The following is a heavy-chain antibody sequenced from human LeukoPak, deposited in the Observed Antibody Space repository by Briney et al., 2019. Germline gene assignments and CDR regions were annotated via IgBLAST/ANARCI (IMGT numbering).Heavy chain of an antibody. V-gene: IGHV3-23*01. CDR1: GFTFSSYA. CDR3: AKHLTYYYDSSGKREYFQH. D-gene: IGHD3-22*01. J-gene: IGHJ1*01. CDR2: ISGSGGST. Sequence: PGGSLRLSCAASGFTFSSYAMSWVRQAPGKGLEWVSAISGSGGSTYYADSVKGRFTISRDNCKNTLYLQMNSLRAEDTAVYYCAKHLTYYYDSSGKREYFQHWGQGTLVTVSS.